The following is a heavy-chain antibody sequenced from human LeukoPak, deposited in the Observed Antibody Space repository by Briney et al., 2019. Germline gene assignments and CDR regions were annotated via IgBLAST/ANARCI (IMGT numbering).Heavy chain of an antibody. J-gene: IGHJ4*02. CDR2: IYYSGST. D-gene: IGHD6-19*01. V-gene: IGHV4-39*07. CDR3: ASGGYSSGWGYFDY. CDR1: GGSISSSSYY. Sequence: SETLSLTCTVSGGSISSSSYYWGWIRQPPGKGLEWIGSIYYSGSTYYNPSLKSRVTISVDTSKNQFSLKVSSVTAADTAVYYCASGGYSSGWGYFDYWGQGTLVTVSS.